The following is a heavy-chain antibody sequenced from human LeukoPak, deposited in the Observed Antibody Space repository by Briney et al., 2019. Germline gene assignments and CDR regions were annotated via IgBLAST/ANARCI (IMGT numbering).Heavy chain of an antibody. CDR2: IYYSGST. CDR3: ARAPMVRAGWFDP. V-gene: IGHV4-59*01. D-gene: IGHD3-10*01. Sequence: PSETLSLTSTVSGGSISSYYWSWIRQPPGKGLEWIGYIYYSGSTNYNPSLKSRVTISVDTSKNQFSLKLSSVTAADTAVYYCARAPMVRAGWFDPWGQGTLVTVSS. CDR1: GGSISSYY. J-gene: IGHJ5*02.